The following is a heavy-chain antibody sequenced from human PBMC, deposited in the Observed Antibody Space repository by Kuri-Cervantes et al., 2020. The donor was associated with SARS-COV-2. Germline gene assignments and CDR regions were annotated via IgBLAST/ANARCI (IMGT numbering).Heavy chain of an antibody. CDR3: ARGGYSSGWYQRTNFDY. CDR2: VFYDGRT. J-gene: IGHJ4*02. Sequence: SETLSLTCSVSGYSISSGHCWGWIRQPPGKGLEWIGSVFYDGRTYYNPSLKSRVTVSVDTSKNQFSLKLSSVTAADTAVYYCARGGYSSGWYQRTNFDYWGQGTLVTVSS. CDR1: GYSISSGHC. D-gene: IGHD6-19*01. V-gene: IGHV4-38-2*02.